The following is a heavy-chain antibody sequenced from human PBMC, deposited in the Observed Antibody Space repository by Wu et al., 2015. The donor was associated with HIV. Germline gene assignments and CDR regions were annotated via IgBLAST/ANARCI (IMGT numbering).Heavy chain of an antibody. J-gene: IGHJ6*02. CDR3: ARVYYYDSSGYYYYYGMDV. V-gene: IGHV1-69*05. D-gene: IGHD3-22*01. CDR2: IIPIFGTA. CDR1: GGTFSSYA. Sequence: QVQLVQSGAEVKKPGSSVKVSCKASGGTFSSYAISWVRQAPGQGLEWMGGIIPIFGTANYAQKFQGRVTITTDESTSTAYMELSSLRSEDTAVYYCARVYYYDSSGYYYYYGMDVWAKGPRSPSP.